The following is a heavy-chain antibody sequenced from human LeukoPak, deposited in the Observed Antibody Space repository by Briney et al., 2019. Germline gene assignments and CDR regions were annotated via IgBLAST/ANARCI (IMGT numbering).Heavy chain of an antibody. CDR3: ARDRLAAAGTVFDY. CDR1: GGTFSSYD. Sequence: ASVKVSCKASGGTFSSYDISWVRQAPGQGLEWMGRIIPIFGTANYAQKFQGRVTITTDESTSTAYMELSSLRSEDTAVYYCARDRLAAAGTVFDYWGQGTLVTVSS. D-gene: IGHD6-13*01. J-gene: IGHJ4*02. CDR2: IIPIFGTA. V-gene: IGHV1-69*05.